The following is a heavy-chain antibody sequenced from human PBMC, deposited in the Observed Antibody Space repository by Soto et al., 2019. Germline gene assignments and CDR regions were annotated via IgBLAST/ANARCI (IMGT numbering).Heavy chain of an antibody. CDR2: MNPNSGNT. J-gene: IGHJ4*02. Sequence: ASVKVSCKASGYTFTSYDINWVRQATGQGLEWMGGMNPNSGNTGYAQKFQGRVTMTRNTSTSTAYMELSSLRSEDTAVDCCARMDYGYYAGDYWGQGTLVTVSS. CDR1: GYTFTSYD. D-gene: IGHD4-17*01. CDR3: ARMDYGYYAGDY. V-gene: IGHV1-8*01.